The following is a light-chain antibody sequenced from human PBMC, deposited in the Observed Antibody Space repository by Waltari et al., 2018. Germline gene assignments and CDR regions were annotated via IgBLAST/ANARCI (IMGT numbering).Light chain of an antibody. CDR3: QQYNQWPPS. V-gene: IGKV3-15*01. Sequence: EIVMTQSPDTLSVSPGEGVTLSCRATQSVTSNLAWYQQTAGQAPRLLIYGASSRAPGIPVRVSGSGAGTEFSLTISSLQSEDFAVYYCQQYNQWPPSFGGGTKVEIK. J-gene: IGKJ4*01. CDR1: QSVTSN. CDR2: GAS.